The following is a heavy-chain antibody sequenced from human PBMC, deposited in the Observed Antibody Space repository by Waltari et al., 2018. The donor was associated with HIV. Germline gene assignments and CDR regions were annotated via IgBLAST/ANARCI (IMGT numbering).Heavy chain of an antibody. CDR2: IKSKTDGGTT. V-gene: IGHV3-15*01. Sequence: EVQLVESGGGLVKPGGSLRLSCAASGFTFSNAWLSWVRQAPGKGLAWVGRIKSKTDGGTTDYAAPVKGRFTISRDDSKNTLYLQMNSLKTEDTAVYYCTLDYGSGSHTYYYYGMDVWGQGTTVTVSS. CDR3: TLDYGSGSHTYYYYGMDV. J-gene: IGHJ6*02. D-gene: IGHD3-10*01. CDR1: GFTFSNAW.